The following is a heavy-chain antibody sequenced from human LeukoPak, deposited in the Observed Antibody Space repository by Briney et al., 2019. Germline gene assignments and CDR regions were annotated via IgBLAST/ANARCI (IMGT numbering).Heavy chain of an antibody. CDR1: GGSISSSGYY. Sequence: SETLSLTCTVSGGSISSSGYYWGWIRQPPGKGLEWIGSIYHSGSTFYNPSLKSRVTISVDTSKTHFSLKLSSVTAADTAVYYCARGGSGSYTFWFDSWGQGTLVTVSS. CDR2: IYHSGST. CDR3: ARGGSGSYTFWFDS. V-gene: IGHV4-39*02. J-gene: IGHJ5*01. D-gene: IGHD3-10*01.